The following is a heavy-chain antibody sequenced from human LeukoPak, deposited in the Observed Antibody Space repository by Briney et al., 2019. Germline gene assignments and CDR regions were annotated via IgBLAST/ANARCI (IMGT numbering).Heavy chain of an antibody. V-gene: IGHV1-18*01. D-gene: IGHD3-16*02. Sequence: ASVKVSCKASGYTFTNYGISWVRQAPGQGLEWMGWISAYNGNTNYAQKLQGRVTMTTDTSTSTAYMKLRSLRSDDTAVYYSARDDPNYDYVWGSYRFDYWGQGTLVTVSS. J-gene: IGHJ4*02. CDR2: ISAYNGNT. CDR1: GYTFTNYG. CDR3: ARDDPNYDYVWGSYRFDY.